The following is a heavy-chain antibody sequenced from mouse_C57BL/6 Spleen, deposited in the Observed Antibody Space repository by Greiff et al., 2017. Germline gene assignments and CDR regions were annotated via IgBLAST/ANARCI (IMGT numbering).Heavy chain of an antibody. J-gene: IGHJ2*01. CDR2: ISSGSSTI. V-gene: IGHV5-17*01. Sequence: EVKVVESGGGLVKPGGSLKLSCAASGFTFSDYGMHWVRQAPEKGLEWVAYISSGSSTIYYADTVKGRFTISRDNAKNTLFLQMTSLRSEDTAMYYCARDYGSSSYFDYWGQGTTLTVSS. CDR3: ARDYGSSSYFDY. D-gene: IGHD1-1*01. CDR1: GFTFSDYG.